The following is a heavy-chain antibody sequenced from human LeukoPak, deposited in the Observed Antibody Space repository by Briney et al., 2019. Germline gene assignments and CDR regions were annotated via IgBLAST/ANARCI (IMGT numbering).Heavy chain of an antibody. CDR1: GGSFSGYY. V-gene: IGHV4-34*01. CDR3: ARDQGLQNWFDP. CDR2: INHGGST. J-gene: IGHJ5*02. D-gene: IGHD4-11*01. Sequence: SETLSLTCAVYGGSFSGYYWSWIRQPPGKGLEWIGEINHGGSTNYNPSLKSRVTISVDTSKNQFSLKLSSVTAADTAVYYCARDQGLQNWFDPWGQGTLVTVSS.